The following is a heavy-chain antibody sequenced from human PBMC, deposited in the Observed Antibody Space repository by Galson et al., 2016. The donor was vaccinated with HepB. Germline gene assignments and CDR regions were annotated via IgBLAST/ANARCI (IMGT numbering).Heavy chain of an antibody. CDR3: AKGFMARGWTLFDS. V-gene: IGHV3-23*01. J-gene: IGHJ4*02. D-gene: IGHD3-3*01. CDR2: VSGGGSGGRT. Sequence: SLRLSCAASGFTFKIHSFAWVRQAPGKGLEWVSAVSGGGSGGRTYCADSVKGRFTISTDNSNNTLYLQMNSLRVEDTAIYYCAKGFMARGWTLFDSWGQGSLVTVSS. CDR1: GFTFKIHS.